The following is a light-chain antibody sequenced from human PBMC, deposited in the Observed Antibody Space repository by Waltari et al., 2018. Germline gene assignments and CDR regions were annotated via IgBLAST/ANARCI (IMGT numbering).Light chain of an antibody. CDR3: SSYTSSSTVV. CDR1: SSDAGGYNY. CDR2: EVS. Sequence: QSALTQPASVSGSPGQSLTLSCTGTSSDAGGYNYVSWYQQHPGKAPKLMIYEVSTRPSGVSNRFSGSKSGNAASLTISGLQTEDEADYYCSSYTSSSTVVFGGGTKLTVL. J-gene: IGLJ2*01. V-gene: IGLV2-14*01.